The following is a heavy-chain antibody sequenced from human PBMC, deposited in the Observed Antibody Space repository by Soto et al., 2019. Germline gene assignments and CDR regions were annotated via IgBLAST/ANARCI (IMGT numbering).Heavy chain of an antibody. J-gene: IGHJ6*02. CDR3: ARETGDDYGMYV. CDR1: GYTFTGYY. Sequence: QVQLVQSGAEVKKPGASVKVSCKASGYTFTGYYMHWVRQAPGQGLVWMGWINPNSGGTNYAQKVQGWVTMTRDTSISTAYMELSRLRSDDTAVYYCARETGDDYGMYVWGQGTTVTVSS. D-gene: IGHD7-27*01. V-gene: IGHV1-2*04. CDR2: INPNSGGT.